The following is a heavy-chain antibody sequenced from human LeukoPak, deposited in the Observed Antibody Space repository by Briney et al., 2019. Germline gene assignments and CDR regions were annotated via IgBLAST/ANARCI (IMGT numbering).Heavy chain of an antibody. D-gene: IGHD1-1*01. Sequence: PGGSLRLSCAASGFTFSSYWMSWVRRAPGKGLEWVANIKQDGSEKFYVDSVKGRFTISRDNAKNSVYLQLNSLRAEDTAVYYCARDLRKVEATKDYWGQGTLVTVSS. V-gene: IGHV3-7*01. CDR2: IKQDGSEK. CDR3: ARDLRKVEATKDY. J-gene: IGHJ4*02. CDR1: GFTFSSYW.